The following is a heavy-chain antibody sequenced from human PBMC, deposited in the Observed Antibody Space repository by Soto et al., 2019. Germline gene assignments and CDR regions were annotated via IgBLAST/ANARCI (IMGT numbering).Heavy chain of an antibody. J-gene: IGHJ4*02. V-gene: IGHV4-31*03. D-gene: IGHD3-16*01. Sequence: SETLSLTCFVSGGSINSGGYYWSWIRQHPGRGLEWIGYIYCSGTAHSNPSLNGRVDISVDTSKNQFSLELSSVTAADTAVYYCAREGGDGLDCWGQGTLVTVSS. CDR2: IYCSGTA. CDR1: GGSINSGGYY. CDR3: AREGGDGLDC.